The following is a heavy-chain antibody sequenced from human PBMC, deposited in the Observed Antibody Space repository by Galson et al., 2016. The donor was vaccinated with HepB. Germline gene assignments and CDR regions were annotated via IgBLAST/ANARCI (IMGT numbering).Heavy chain of an antibody. V-gene: IGHV4/OR15-8*01. D-gene: IGHD3-10*01. Sequence: SETLSLTCVVSGGSISGFNWWNWVRQSPGKGLQRIGEIFHTGGANYNPSLRGRVTMSVDKAKKQFSLNLTSVTAADTAVYYCVRCPVSLVRGGDSWGQGTLVTVSS. CDR2: IFHTGGA. CDR3: VRCPVSLVRGGDS. J-gene: IGHJ5*01. CDR1: GGSISGFNW.